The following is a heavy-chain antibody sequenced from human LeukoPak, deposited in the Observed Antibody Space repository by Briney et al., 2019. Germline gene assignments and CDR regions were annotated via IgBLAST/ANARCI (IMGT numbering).Heavy chain of an antibody. Sequence: PGGSLRLSCAASGFTFSSYAMNWVRQAPGKGLEWVSGISGSGGSTIYADSVKGRFTISRDNSKNTLYLQLNSLRAEDTAVYYCAKGRYGPDYYFDFWGQGTLVTVSS. J-gene: IGHJ4*02. CDR1: GFTFSSYA. D-gene: IGHD3-16*02. CDR2: ISGSGGST. CDR3: AKGRYGPDYYFDF. V-gene: IGHV3-23*01.